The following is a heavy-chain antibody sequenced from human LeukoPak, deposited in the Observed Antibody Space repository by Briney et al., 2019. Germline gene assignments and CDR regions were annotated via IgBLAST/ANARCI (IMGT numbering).Heavy chain of an antibody. J-gene: IGHJ4*02. CDR3: ARKDGDY. CDR2: IYSSGST. Sequence: SETLSLTCTVSGASISAFHWTWFRQPAGKGLEWIGLIYSSGSTLFNPSLKSRVAMSVDLTKNQLSLKLTSVTAADTAMYYCARKDGDYGGRGTLVTVSS. CDR1: GASISAFH. V-gene: IGHV4-4*07.